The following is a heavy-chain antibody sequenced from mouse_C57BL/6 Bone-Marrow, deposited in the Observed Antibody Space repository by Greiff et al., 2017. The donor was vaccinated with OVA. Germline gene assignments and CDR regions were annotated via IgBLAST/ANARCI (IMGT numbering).Heavy chain of an antibody. CDR3: AREEYGPWFAY. D-gene: IGHD2-10*02. J-gene: IGHJ3*01. Sequence: EVMLVESGGGLVKPGGSLKLSCAASGFTFSSYAMSWVRQTPEKRLEWVATISDGGSYTYYPDNVKGRFTISRDNAKNNLYLQMSHLKSEDTAMYYCAREEYGPWFAYWGQGTLVTVSA. V-gene: IGHV5-4*01. CDR1: GFTFSSYA. CDR2: ISDGGSYT.